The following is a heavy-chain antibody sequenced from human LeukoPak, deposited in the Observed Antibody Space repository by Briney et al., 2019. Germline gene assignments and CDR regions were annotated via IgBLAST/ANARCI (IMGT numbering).Heavy chain of an antibody. Sequence: PSETLSLTCAVYGGSFSGYYWSWIRQPPGKGLEWIGEINHSGSTNYNPSLKSRVTISVDTSKNQFSLKVTSLTAADTAVYYCARREYSGSYLIIDYWGQGTLVTVPS. V-gene: IGHV4-34*01. CDR2: INHSGST. D-gene: IGHD1-26*01. CDR1: GGSFSGYY. J-gene: IGHJ4*02. CDR3: ARREYSGSYLIIDY.